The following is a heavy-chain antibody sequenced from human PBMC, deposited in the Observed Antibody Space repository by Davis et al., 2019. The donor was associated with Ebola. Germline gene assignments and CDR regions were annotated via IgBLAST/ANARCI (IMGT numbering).Heavy chain of an antibody. D-gene: IGHD3-10*01. Sequence: SETLSLTCTVSGCSFSSYYWSWIRQPPGKGLEWIGYIYYSGSTNYNHSLKSRVTMSVDTSKNQFSLRLSSVTTADTAMYYCARDGTYYYGSRSYLALDYWGQGTLVAVSS. J-gene: IGHJ4*02. V-gene: IGHV4-59*01. CDR2: IYYSGST. CDR3: ARDGTYYYGSRSYLALDY. CDR1: GCSFSSYY.